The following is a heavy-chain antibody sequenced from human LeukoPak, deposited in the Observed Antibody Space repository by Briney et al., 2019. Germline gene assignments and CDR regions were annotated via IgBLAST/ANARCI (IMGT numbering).Heavy chain of an antibody. CDR3: ARGRGLLGY. Sequence: GSLRLSCAASGFTFSSYGMHWIRQPPGKGLEWIGEINHSGSTNYNPSLKSRVTISVDTSKNQFSLKLSSVTAADTAVYYCARGRGLLGYWGQGTLVTVSS. D-gene: IGHD3-10*01. J-gene: IGHJ4*02. CDR1: GFTFSSYG. CDR2: INHSGST. V-gene: IGHV4-34*01.